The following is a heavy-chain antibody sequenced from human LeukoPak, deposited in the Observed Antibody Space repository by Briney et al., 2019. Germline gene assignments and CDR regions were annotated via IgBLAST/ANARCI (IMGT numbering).Heavy chain of an antibody. CDR3: AREMATIGQSAFDI. D-gene: IGHD5-24*01. CDR2: INHSGST. CDR1: GGSINGSPYY. Sequence: PSETLSLTCTVSGGSINGSPYYWDWIRQPPGKGLEWIGEINHSGSTNYNPSLKSRVTISVDTSKNQFSLKLSSVTAADTAVYYCAREMATIGQSAFDIWGQGTMVTVSS. J-gene: IGHJ3*02. V-gene: IGHV4-39*07.